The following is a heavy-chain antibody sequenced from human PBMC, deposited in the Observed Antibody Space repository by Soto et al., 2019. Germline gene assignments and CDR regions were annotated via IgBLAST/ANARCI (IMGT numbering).Heavy chain of an antibody. CDR3: ARTLTQHYDFWSGYYYYMDV. V-gene: IGHV3-7*01. CDR2: IKQDGSEK. J-gene: IGHJ6*03. Sequence: GGSLRLSCAASGFTFSSYWMSWVRQAPGKGLEWVANIKQDGSEKYYVDSVKGRFTISRDNAKNSLYLQMNSLRAEDTAVYYCARTLTQHYDFWSGYYYYMDVWGKGTTVTVSS. CDR1: GFTFSSYW. D-gene: IGHD3-3*01.